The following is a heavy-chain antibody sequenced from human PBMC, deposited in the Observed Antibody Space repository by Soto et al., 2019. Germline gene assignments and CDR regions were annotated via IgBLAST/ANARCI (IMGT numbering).Heavy chain of an antibody. CDR1: GFSLSTSGVG. CDR2: IYWDGEK. J-gene: IGHJ3*01. Sequence: QITLKESGPALVKPTQTLTLTCTFSGFSLSTSGVGVGWIRQPPGKALEWLALIYWDGEKRYSPSQKSRLAITTDTSRTHVVLTTTNLDPVDTATYYCAHFIVVPPSDVFDVWGQGTMVAVSS. V-gene: IGHV2-5*02. CDR3: AHFIVVPPSDVFDV. D-gene: IGHD2-2*01.